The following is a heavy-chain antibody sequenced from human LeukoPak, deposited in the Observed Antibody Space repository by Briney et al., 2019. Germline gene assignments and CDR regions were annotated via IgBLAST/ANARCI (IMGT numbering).Heavy chain of an antibody. CDR2: IYHGGST. Sequence: KPSETLSLTCTVSGASISSGSYYWSWIRQPPGKGLEWIGYIYHGGSTYYNPSLKSRVTISADRSKNQFSLKLTSVTAADTAVYYCARDPTGIEAAAPWGQGTLVTVSS. CDR3: ARDPTGIEAAAP. V-gene: IGHV4-30-2*01. J-gene: IGHJ5*02. CDR1: GASISSGSYY. D-gene: IGHD6-13*01.